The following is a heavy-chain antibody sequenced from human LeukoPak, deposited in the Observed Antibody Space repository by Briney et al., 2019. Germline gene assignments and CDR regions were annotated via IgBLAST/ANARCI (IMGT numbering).Heavy chain of an antibody. V-gene: IGHV1-46*01. J-gene: IGHJ4*02. Sequence: ASVKVSCKASGYTFTSYYMHWVRQAPGRGLEWMGLINPSGGTTRYAQKFQGRVTMTRDTSASTVYMELSSLSSEDTAVYYCARSVSGMDCWGQGTLVTVPS. D-gene: IGHD1-20*01. CDR3: ARSVSGMDC. CDR2: INPSGGTT. CDR1: GYTFTSYY.